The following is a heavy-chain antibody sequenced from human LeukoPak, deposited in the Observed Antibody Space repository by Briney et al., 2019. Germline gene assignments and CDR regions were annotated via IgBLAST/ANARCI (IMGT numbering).Heavy chain of an antibody. J-gene: IGHJ4*01. Sequence: GGSLRISCAASGFTFSNSWMAWVRQAPGKGLEWVANIKEDGSQKNYIDSVKGRFTISRDNTKKSLFLQMNNLRVEDTAVYYCARDSGWNAFDYWGQGTLVTVPS. V-gene: IGHV3-7*03. CDR3: ARDSGWNAFDY. D-gene: IGHD6-25*01. CDR2: IKEDGSQK. CDR1: GFTFSNSW.